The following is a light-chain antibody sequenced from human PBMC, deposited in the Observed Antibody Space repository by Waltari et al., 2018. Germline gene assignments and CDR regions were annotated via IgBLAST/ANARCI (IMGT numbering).Light chain of an antibody. V-gene: IGLV2-8*01. CDR2: EVT. Sequence: QSALTQPPSASGSPGQPVTISCTGSGSDVGAYNYVSWYQHHPGKAPKLMFYEVTKRPSGVPDRFSGSKADNSASLPVSGLQPDDEAYYYCTSFAGGNTVIFGGGTKLTVL. J-gene: IGLJ2*01. CDR1: GSDVGAYNY. CDR3: TSFAGGNTVI.